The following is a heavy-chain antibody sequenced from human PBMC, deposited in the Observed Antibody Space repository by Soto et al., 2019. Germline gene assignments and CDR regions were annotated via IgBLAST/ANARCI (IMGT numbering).Heavy chain of an antibody. CDR2: IYYSGST. D-gene: IGHD3-10*01. CDR3: ARTDIMVRANQESWFDP. V-gene: IGHV4-59*07. J-gene: IGHJ5*02. Sequence: SVTLSLTCTVSVGSIISYYWSWIRQPPGKGLEWIGYIYYSGSTNYNPSLKSRVTISVDTSKNQFSLKLSSVTAADTAVYYCARTDIMVRANQESWFDPWGQGTLLTVS. CDR1: VGSIISYY.